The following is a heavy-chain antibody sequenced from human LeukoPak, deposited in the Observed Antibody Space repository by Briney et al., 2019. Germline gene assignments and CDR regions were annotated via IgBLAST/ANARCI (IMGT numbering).Heavy chain of an antibody. V-gene: IGHV4-31*03. CDR3: ATERDYGDRFFDY. CDR1: GGSISSGDYY. J-gene: IGHJ4*02. D-gene: IGHD4-17*01. Sequence: PSQTLSLTCTVSGGSISSGDYYWSWIRQNPGKGLEWIGYIYNSGSTYYNPSLKSRVTISVDTSKNQFSLKLNSVTAADTAVYFCATERDYGDRFFDYWGQATPATVSS. CDR2: IYNSGST.